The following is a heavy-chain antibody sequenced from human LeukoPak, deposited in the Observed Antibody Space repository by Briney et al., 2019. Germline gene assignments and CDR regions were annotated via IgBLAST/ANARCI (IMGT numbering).Heavy chain of an antibody. V-gene: IGHV4-59*08. CDR3: AKWASDNRAFDL. J-gene: IGHJ4*02. D-gene: IGHD2-8*01. CDR1: GTSITSYY. CDR2: GHYSGNT. Sequence: PSETLSLTCTVSGTSITSYYWNWIRQAPRQGPEWIGYGHYSGNTKYNPPLKSRVTISVDTPKNQFSLRLSSVTAADTAVYFCAKWASDNRAFDLWGQGTLVTVSS.